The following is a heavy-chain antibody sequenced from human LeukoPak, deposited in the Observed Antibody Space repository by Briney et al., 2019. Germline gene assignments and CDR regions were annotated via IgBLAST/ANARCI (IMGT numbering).Heavy chain of an antibody. V-gene: IGHV3-74*01. CDR1: GLTISDSW. D-gene: IGHD3-16*01. CDR2: LASDENNR. CDR3: ARDAGWGRLDS. Sequence: GGSLRLSCAASGLTISDSWIHWVRQVPGKGLMWVSRLASDENNRIYADSVKGRFTISRDDAKNTLFLQMNSLRVEDTGFYYCARDAGWGRLDSWGQGALVTVSS. J-gene: IGHJ4*02.